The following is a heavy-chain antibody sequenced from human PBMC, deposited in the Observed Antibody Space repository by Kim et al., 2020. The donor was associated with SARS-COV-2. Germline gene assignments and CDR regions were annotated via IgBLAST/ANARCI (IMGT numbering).Heavy chain of an antibody. V-gene: IGHV3-23*01. Sequence: ADSVKGRFTISRDNSKNTLYLQMNSLRAEDTAVYYCAKDGRRAGPRACGYWGQGTLVTVSS. CDR3: AKDGRRAGPRACGY. J-gene: IGHJ4*02. D-gene: IGHD1-26*01.